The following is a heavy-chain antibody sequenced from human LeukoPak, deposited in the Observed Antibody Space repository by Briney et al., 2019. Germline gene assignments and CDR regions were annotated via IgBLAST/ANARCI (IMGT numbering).Heavy chain of an antibody. CDR1: GSTFTDHY. V-gene: IGHV1-2*02. D-gene: IGHD3-9*01. J-gene: IGHJ4*02. CDR3: VRDFDWGPDY. Sequence: GASVKVSCKASGSTFTDHYLHWVRQVPGQGLEWMGWINGKSGATFYAQKFQDRITVTRDASISTMYLELNRLTSDDTAVYYCVRDFDWGPDYWGQGTLVAVSS. CDR2: INGKSGAT.